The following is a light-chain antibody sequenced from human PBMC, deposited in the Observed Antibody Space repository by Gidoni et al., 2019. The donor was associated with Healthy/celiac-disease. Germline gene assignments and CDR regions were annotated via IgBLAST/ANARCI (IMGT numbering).Light chain of an antibody. J-gene: IGKJ2*01. CDR1: QSISNY. CDR2: AAS. CDR3: QQSYSTPPYT. Sequence: DIQMTQSPTSLSASVGDRVTITCRASQSISNYLDWYQEKPGKAPKLLIYAASSLQSGVPPRFSGSGSGTDFTLNISSVEPEDFATYYCQQSYSTPPYTFGQXTKLEIK. V-gene: IGKV1-39*01.